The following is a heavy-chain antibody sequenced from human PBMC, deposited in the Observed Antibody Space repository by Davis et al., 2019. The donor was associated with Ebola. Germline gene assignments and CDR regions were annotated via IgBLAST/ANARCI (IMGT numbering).Heavy chain of an antibody. D-gene: IGHD3-16*01. CDR2: INHTGST. CDR3: ASFTFGRGGY. CDR1: GGFVSSGGYS. J-gene: IGHJ4*02. V-gene: IGHV4-30-2*01. Sequence: MPSETLSLTCAVSGGFVSSGGYSWNWIRQPPGKGLEWIGEINHTGSTSYNPSLKSRVTISVDTSKNQFSLKLTSVTAADTAVYYCASFTFGRGGYWGQGTLVTVSS.